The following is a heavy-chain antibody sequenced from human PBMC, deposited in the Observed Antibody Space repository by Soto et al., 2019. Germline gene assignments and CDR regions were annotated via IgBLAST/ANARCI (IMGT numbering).Heavy chain of an antibody. J-gene: IGHJ3*02. Sequence: GGSLRLSCAASGFTFDDYAMHWVRQAPGKGLEWVSGISWNSGSIGYADSVKGRFTISRDNAKNSLYLQMNSLRAEDTALYYCANDFRSSAGNTSAFYIWSKGTMDTVS. D-gene: IGHD2-2*01. CDR2: ISWNSGSI. V-gene: IGHV3-9*01. CDR1: GFTFDDYA. CDR3: ANDFRSSAGNTSAFYI.